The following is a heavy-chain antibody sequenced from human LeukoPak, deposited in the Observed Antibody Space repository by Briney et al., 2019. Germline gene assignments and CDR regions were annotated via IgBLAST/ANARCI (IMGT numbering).Heavy chain of an antibody. CDR1: GGTFSIYA. Sequence: SVKVSFKASGGTFSIYAISWVRQAPGQGLEWMGGIIPIFGTANYAQKFQGRVTITADESTSTAYMELSSLRSEDTAVYYCARDWSSSSWNWFDPWGQGTLVTVSS. V-gene: IGHV1-69*13. J-gene: IGHJ5*02. D-gene: IGHD6-13*01. CDR3: ARDWSSSSWNWFDP. CDR2: IIPIFGTA.